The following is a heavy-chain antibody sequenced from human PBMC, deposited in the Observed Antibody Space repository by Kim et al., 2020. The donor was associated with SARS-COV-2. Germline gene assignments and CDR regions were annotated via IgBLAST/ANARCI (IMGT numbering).Heavy chain of an antibody. J-gene: IGHJ3*01. Sequence: GGSLRLSCVVSGITVSGNHMTWVRQAPGKGLEWVSVIYSAGSTNYPDSMKGRFTISRDSSKNILYLQMNTLRAEDTAVYYCARDLYSSNTFDVWGQGTMVPSLQ. D-gene: IGHD2-21*01. CDR1: GITVSGNH. CDR3: ARDLYSSNTFDV. CDR2: IYSAGST. V-gene: IGHV3-53*01.